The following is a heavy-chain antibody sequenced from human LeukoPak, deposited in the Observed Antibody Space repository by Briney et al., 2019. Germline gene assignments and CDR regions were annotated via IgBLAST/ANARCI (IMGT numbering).Heavy chain of an antibody. Sequence: PSETLSLTCALYGGSFSGYYWSWIRQPPGKGLEWIGEISHSGSTNYNPSLKTRVTISVDTSKNQFSLKLTSVTAADTAVYYCAARDYNILTGSDDYWGQGTLVTVSS. CDR2: ISHSGST. CDR3: AARDYNILTGSDDY. CDR1: GGSFSGYY. V-gene: IGHV4-34*01. J-gene: IGHJ4*02. D-gene: IGHD3-9*01.